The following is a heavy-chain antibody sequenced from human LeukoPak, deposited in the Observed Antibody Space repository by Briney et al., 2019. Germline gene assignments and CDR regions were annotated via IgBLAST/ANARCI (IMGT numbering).Heavy chain of an antibody. J-gene: IGHJ5*02. CDR2: ISYDGRNK. Sequence: GGSLRLSCAPSGFSFSNLGMHCAPQAPGKGLEWVAVISYDGRNKYFADSVKGRLTISRDNSKNTVYLEMSSLRDEDTAVYYCAKDKRGSSGWYDHWGQGTLVIVSS. CDR1: GFSFSNLG. CDR3: AKDKRGSSGWYDH. D-gene: IGHD6-19*01. V-gene: IGHV3-30*18.